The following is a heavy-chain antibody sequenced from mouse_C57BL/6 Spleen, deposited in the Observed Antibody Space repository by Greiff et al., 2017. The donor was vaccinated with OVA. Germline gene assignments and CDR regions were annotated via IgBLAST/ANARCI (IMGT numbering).Heavy chain of an antibody. CDR3: ARRNWCYYCDY. CDR1: GFTFSDYG. CDR2: ISSGSSTI. Sequence: EVMLVESGGGLVKPGGSLKLSCAASGFTFSDYGMHWVRQAPEKGLEWVAYISSGSSTIYYADTVKGRFTISRDNAKNTLFLQMTSLRSEDTARYYYARRNWCYYCDYWGQGTTLTVSA. D-gene: IGHD4-1*01. V-gene: IGHV5-17*01. J-gene: IGHJ2*01.